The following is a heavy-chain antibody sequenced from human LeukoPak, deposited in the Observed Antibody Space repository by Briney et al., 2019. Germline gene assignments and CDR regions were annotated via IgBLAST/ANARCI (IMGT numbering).Heavy chain of an antibody. CDR3: AREGSSGGWNYYYYGMDV. CDR1: GFTFSSYA. Sequence: PGRSLRLSCAASGFTFSSYAMHWVRQAPGKGLEWVAVISYDGSNKYYADSVKGRFTISRDNSKNTLYLQTNSLRAEDTAVYYCAREGSSGGWNYYYYGMDVWGQGTTVTVSS. V-gene: IGHV3-30-3*01. D-gene: IGHD3-22*01. J-gene: IGHJ6*02. CDR2: ISYDGSNK.